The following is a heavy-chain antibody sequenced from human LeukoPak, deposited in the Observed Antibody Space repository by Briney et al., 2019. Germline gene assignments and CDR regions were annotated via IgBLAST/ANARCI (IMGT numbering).Heavy chain of an antibody. D-gene: IGHD4-17*01. V-gene: IGHV3-23*01. CDR1: GFTFSSYA. J-gene: IGHJ4*02. CDR3: AKTGRDYGDFFYFDY. Sequence: PGGSLRLSCATSGFTFSSYAMSWVRQAPGKGLEWVSALNHGGGSTYYADSAKGRFTIFRDNSKNTLYLQISSLRAEDTAVYYCAKTGRDYGDFFYFDYWGQGTLVTVSS. CDR2: LNHGGGST.